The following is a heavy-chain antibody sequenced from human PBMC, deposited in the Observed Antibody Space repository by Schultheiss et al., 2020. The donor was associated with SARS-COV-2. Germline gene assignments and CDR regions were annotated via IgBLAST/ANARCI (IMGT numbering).Heavy chain of an antibody. CDR2: ISAYNGNT. CDR3: ARGGGDFNWFDP. Sequence: ASVKVSCKASGYTFTSYGISWVRQAPGQGLEWMGWISAYNGNTNYAQKFRGRVTITSDRSVSTAYMELSSLRSEDMVVYSCARGGGDFNWFDPWGQGTLVTVSS. J-gene: IGHJ5*02. V-gene: IGHV1-18*03. D-gene: IGHD4-17*01. CDR1: GYTFTSYG.